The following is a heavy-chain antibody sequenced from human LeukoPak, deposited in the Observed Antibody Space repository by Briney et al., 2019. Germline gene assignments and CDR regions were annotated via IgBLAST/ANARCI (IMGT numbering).Heavy chain of an antibody. CDR3: ARDSRGGWSGYFDL. V-gene: IGHV3-33*07. D-gene: IGHD6-19*01. CDR1: GFIFRNYG. CDR2: IWHDGSAE. J-gene: IGHJ4*02. Sequence: QPGGSLRLSCAASGFIFRNYGMYWVRQAPGKGLEWVAVIWHDGSAEFYADSVKGRFSISRDDSKNPVYLQMNSLRVEDTALYYCARDSRGGWSGYFDLWGQGIVVTVSS.